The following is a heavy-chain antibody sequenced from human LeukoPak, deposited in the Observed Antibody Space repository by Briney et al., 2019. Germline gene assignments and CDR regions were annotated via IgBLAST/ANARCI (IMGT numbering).Heavy chain of an antibody. J-gene: IGHJ3*02. CDR3: AKGADDSGTYSDAFDI. V-gene: IGHV3-33*06. CDR2: IWYDGGNK. CDR1: GFTFSTYG. D-gene: IGHD1-26*01. Sequence: GGSLRLSCAASGFTFSTYGMHWVRQAPGKGLEWVAVIWYDGGNKYYADSVKGRFPISRDNSKNTLSLKMNSLRAEDTAVYYCAKGADDSGTYSDAFDIWGQGTMVTVSS.